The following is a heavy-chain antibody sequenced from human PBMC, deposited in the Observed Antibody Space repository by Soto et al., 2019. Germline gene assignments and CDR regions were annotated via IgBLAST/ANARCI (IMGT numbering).Heavy chain of an antibody. CDR3: ARAPRITIFGVVMGWFDH. D-gene: IGHD3-3*01. CDR1: GGSISSSSYY. V-gene: IGHV4-39*01. Sequence: SETLSLTCTVSGGSISSSSYYWDWIRQPPGKGLEWIGSIYYSGSTYYNPSLKSRVTISVDTSKNQFSLKLSSVTAADTAVYYCARAPRITIFGVVMGWFDHWGQGTLVTVSS. CDR2: IYYSGST. J-gene: IGHJ5*02.